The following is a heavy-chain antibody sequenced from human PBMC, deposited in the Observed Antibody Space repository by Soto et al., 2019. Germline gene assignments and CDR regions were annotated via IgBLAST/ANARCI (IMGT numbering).Heavy chain of an antibody. CDR1: GFTFSSYA. CDR3: TRGSASVRPYHFDY. CDR2: ISGGGDST. Sequence: EVQLLESGGGLVQPGESLRLSCAASGFTFSSYAMAWVRQAPGKGLDWVSAISGGGDSTWYADSVKGRFTISRDKSKNTLYLQMNCLRAEDTAVYFCTRGSASVRPYHFDYWGQGSLVTVSS. V-gene: IGHV3-23*01. D-gene: IGHD2-2*01. J-gene: IGHJ4*02.